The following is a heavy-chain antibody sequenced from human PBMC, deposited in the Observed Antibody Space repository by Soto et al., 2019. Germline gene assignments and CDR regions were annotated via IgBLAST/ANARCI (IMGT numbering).Heavy chain of an antibody. CDR2: INPASGST. CDR3: ARDLAEGDH. D-gene: IGHD3-3*02. Sequence: QVQLVQSGAEVKKPGASVKLSCRTSGYTFTHYYIHWVRQAPGQGLEWLGIINPASGSTNYAQDFQGRVTLTMDTSTTTVYMDLSGLRAEDTAIFYCARDLAEGDHWGQGTLVTVSS. J-gene: IGHJ4*02. V-gene: IGHV1-46*01. CDR1: GYTFTHYY.